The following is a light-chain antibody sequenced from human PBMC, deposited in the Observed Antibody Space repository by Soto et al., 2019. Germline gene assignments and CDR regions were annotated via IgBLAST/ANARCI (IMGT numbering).Light chain of an antibody. V-gene: IGKV3-15*01. J-gene: IGKJ1*01. CDR2: GAS. CDR3: QQYNQWPPWT. Sequence: EIVMTQSPATLSVSPGERATISCRASQSVSRNLAWFQQKPGQALRLLIYGASTRATGIPARFSGSGSGTEFILTISSLQSEDFAVYYCQQYNQWPPWTFGQGTKVDIK. CDR1: QSVSRN.